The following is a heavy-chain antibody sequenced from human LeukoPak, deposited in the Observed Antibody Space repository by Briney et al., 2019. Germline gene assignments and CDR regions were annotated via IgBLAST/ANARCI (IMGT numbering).Heavy chain of an antibody. V-gene: IGHV5-51*01. CDR3: ARHVDSSGWPNWFDP. D-gene: IGHD6-19*01. Sequence: GGSLQISCKGSGYSFTTYWIGWVRQMPGKGLEWMGIIYPDDSDTRYSPSFQGQVTISADKSISTAYLQWSSLKASDTAIYYCARHVDSSGWPNWFDPWGQGTLVTVSS. J-gene: IGHJ5*02. CDR1: GYSFTTYW. CDR2: IYPDDSDT.